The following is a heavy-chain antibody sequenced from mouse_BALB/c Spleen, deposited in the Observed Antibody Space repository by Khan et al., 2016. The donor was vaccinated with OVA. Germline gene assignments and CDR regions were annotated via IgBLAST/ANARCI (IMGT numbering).Heavy chain of an antibody. Sequence: QVQLKQSGPELVKPGASVRISCKASGYTFTSFYIHWVKQRPGQGLEWIGWIYPGNVSPTYNERFKGKATLTADKSSSTAYMQLSSLTSEDSACYFCARAGYGSFAYWGQGTLVTVSA. CDR1: GYTFTSFY. D-gene: IGHD2-2*01. V-gene: IGHV1S56*01. J-gene: IGHJ3*01. CDR3: ARAGYGSFAY. CDR2: IYPGNVSP.